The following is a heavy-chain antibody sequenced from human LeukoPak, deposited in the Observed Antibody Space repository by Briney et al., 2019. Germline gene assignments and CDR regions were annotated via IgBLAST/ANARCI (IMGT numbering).Heavy chain of an antibody. J-gene: IGHJ4*02. CDR3: ARDTGRYDSSGYYGY. V-gene: IGHV1-46*01. CDR1: GYTFTSYY. D-gene: IGHD3-22*01. CDR2: INPSGGST. Sequence: GASVKVSCKASGYTFTSYYMHWVRQAPGQGPEWMGIINPSGGSTSYAQKFQGRVTMTRDTSTSTVYMELSSLRSEDTAVYYCARDTGRYDSSGYYGYWGQGTLVTVSS.